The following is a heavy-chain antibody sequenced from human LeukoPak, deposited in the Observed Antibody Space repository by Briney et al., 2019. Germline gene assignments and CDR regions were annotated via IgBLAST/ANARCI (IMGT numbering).Heavy chain of an antibody. Sequence: SGTLSLTCTLSGGSIGPDYWSWLRQPAAKGLEWIGRSYTTGSTNYNPSLKSRVTMSLDTSKNHFSLKLTSVTAADTAVYYCARSAGSGFHLDSWGQGTLVTVSS. V-gene: IGHV4-4*07. J-gene: IGHJ4*02. CDR3: ARSAGSGFHLDS. CDR2: SYTTGST. CDR1: GGSIGPDY.